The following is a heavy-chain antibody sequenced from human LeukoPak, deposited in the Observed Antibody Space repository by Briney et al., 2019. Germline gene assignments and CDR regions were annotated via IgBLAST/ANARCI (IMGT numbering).Heavy chain of an antibody. CDR1: GYTFTGYY. Sequence: GASVKVSCKASGYTFTGYYMHWVRQAPGQGLEWMGWINPNSGGTNSAQKFQGRVTMTRVTSISTAYMELSSLKSDDTAVYYCASLYYDSSGTFDYWGQGTLVTVSS. CDR2: INPNSGGT. V-gene: IGHV1-2*02. J-gene: IGHJ4*02. D-gene: IGHD3-22*01. CDR3: ASLYYDSSGTFDY.